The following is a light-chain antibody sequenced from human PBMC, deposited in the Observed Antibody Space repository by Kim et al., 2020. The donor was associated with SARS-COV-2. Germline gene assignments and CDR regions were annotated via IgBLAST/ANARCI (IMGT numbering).Light chain of an antibody. CDR2: GAS. Sequence: EIVLTQSPGTLSLSTGERATLSCRASQSVSNSYLAWYQQKPGQAPRLFIYGASSRATGIPDRFSGSGSGTDFTFSISRLGPEDFAVYYCQQYGSSPLSFGGGTKVDIK. CDR3: QQYGSSPLS. V-gene: IGKV3-20*01. J-gene: IGKJ4*01. CDR1: QSVSNSY.